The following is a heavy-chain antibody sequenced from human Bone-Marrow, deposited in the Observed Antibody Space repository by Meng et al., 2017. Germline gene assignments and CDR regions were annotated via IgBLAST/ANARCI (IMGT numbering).Heavy chain of an antibody. CDR2: INPNSGGT. CDR1: GYTFTGYY. J-gene: IGHJ4*02. Sequence: ASVKVCCKASGYTFTGYYMHWVRQAPGQGLEWMGRINPNSGGTNYAQKFQGRVTMTRDTSISTAYMELSRLRSDDTAVYYCARDSRGIAAAGPFDYWGQGTLVTVSS. CDR3: ARDSRGIAAAGPFDY. V-gene: IGHV1-2*06. D-gene: IGHD6-13*01.